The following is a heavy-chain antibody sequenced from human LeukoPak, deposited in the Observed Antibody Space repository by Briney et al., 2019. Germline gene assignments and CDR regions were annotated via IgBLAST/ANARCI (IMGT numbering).Heavy chain of an antibody. D-gene: IGHD1-1*01. CDR3: ARDRGTWNDDGFDY. CDR1: GGSISRYY. Sequence: SETLSLTCTVSGGSISRYYWSWIRQPPGKGLEWIGYKDYSGSTNYNRSLKSRVTMSVDTSKNQFSLKLSSVTAADTAVYYCARDRGTWNDDGFDYWGQGTLVTVSS. J-gene: IGHJ4*02. CDR2: KDYSGST. V-gene: IGHV4-59*12.